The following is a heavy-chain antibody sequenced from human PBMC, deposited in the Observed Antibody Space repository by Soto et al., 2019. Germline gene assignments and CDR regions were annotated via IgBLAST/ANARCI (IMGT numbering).Heavy chain of an antibody. Sequence: PGESLKISCKGSGYSFTSYWIGWVRQMPGKGLEWMGIIYPGDSDTRYSPSFQGQVTISADKSISTAYLQWSSLKASDTAMYYCARHLRGYCSGGSCRTTHNWFDPWGQGTLVTVSS. D-gene: IGHD2-15*01. J-gene: IGHJ5*02. CDR1: GYSFTSYW. CDR3: ARHLRGYCSGGSCRTTHNWFDP. CDR2: IYPGDSDT. V-gene: IGHV5-51*01.